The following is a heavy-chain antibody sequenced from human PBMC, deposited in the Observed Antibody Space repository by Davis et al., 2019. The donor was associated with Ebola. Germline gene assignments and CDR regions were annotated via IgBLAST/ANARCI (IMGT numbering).Heavy chain of an antibody. J-gene: IGHJ5*02. CDR1: GFTFSNAW. Sequence: GESLKISCAASGFTFSNAWMSWVRQAPGKGLEWVGRIKSKTDGGTTDYAAPVKGRFTISRDDSKNTLYLQMNSLKTEDTAVYYCARANWFDPWGQGTLVTVSS. CDR3: ARANWFDP. CDR2: IKSKTDGGTT. V-gene: IGHV3-15*01.